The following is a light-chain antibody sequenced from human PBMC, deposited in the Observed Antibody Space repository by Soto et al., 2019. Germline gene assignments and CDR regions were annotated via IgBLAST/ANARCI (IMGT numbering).Light chain of an antibody. V-gene: IGKV1-5*01. CDR3: QQYETFSGT. CDR1: QSISSW. CDR2: DAS. Sequence: DIQMTQSPSTLSASVGDRVTITCRASQSISSWLAWYQQKPGKAPKLLIYDASSLESGVPSRFSGSGSGTEFTLTISSLQPDDFATYCCQQYETFSGTFGPGTKVEI. J-gene: IGKJ1*01.